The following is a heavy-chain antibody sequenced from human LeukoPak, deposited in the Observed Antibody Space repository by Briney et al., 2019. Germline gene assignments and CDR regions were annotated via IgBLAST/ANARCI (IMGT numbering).Heavy chain of an antibody. CDR1: GDGVSSNSAA. D-gene: IGHD6-6*01. CDR2: TYYNSKWYN. J-gene: IGHJ4*02. Sequence: SQTLSLTCAISGDGVSSNSAAWYWIRQSPSRGLEWLGRTYYNSKWYNDYAVSVKSRITINPDTSKNQFSLHLNSVTPEDTAAYYCAGGSSARPLEYWGQGTLVTVSS. V-gene: IGHV6-1*01. CDR3: AGGSSARPLEY.